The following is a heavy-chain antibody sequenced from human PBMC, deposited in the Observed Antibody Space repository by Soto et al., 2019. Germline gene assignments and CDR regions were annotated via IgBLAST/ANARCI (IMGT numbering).Heavy chain of an antibody. D-gene: IGHD4-17*01. Sequence: QVQLMQSGAEVKKPGASVKVSCKASGYPFTSYSISWVRQAPGQGLEWMGWISTYNGNTNYAQKFQGRLTMTTDTSTSTAYMEVRSLSSDDTAVYYCARGVDYFYPYMDVWGKGTTVTVSS. J-gene: IGHJ6*03. CDR1: GYPFTSYS. V-gene: IGHV1-18*01. CDR3: ARGVDYFYPYMDV. CDR2: ISTYNGNT.